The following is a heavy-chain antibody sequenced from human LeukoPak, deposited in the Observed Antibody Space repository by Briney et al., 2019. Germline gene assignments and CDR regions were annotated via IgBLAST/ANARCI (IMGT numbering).Heavy chain of an antibody. D-gene: IGHD5-18*01. V-gene: IGHV1-18*01. J-gene: IGHJ4*02. CDR1: GYTFTSYG. CDR3: ARDRGYSYGYWVDY. Sequence: SVKVSCKASGYTFTSYGISWVRQAPGQGLEWMGWISAYNGNTNYAQKFQGRVTITADESTSTAYMELSSLRSEDTAVYYCARDRGYSYGYWVDYWGQGTLVTVSS. CDR2: ISAYNGNT.